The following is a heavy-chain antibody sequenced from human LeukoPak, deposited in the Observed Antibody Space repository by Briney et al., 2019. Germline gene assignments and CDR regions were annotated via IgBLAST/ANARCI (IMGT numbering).Heavy chain of an antibody. CDR1: GFTFSSYS. CDR3: ARAWSRYCSSTSWYAGDY. V-gene: IGHV3-21*04. CDR2: ISSSGNYI. D-gene: IGHD2-2*01. Sequence: GSLRLSCAASGFTFSSYSMNWVRLAPGKGLQWVSSISSSGNYIFYADSVKGRFTISRDNAKNSLYLQMNSLRAEDTAVYYCARAWSRYCSSTSWYAGDYWVQGTLFTVSS. J-gene: IGHJ4*02.